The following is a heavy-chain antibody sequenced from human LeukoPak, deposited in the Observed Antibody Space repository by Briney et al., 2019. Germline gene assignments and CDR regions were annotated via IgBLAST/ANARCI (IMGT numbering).Heavy chain of an antibody. V-gene: IGHV3-53*01. CDR1: GFTVRSTY. Sequence: GGSLRLSCAAAGFTVRSTYMSRVRQAPGKGLEWVSVIYSGGSSYYADSVKGRFTISRDNSKNTLYLQMNSLRVEDTAVYYCARLPTGDYWGQGTLVTVSS. CDR3: ARLPTGDY. J-gene: IGHJ4*02. CDR2: IYSGGSS. D-gene: IGHD1-1*01.